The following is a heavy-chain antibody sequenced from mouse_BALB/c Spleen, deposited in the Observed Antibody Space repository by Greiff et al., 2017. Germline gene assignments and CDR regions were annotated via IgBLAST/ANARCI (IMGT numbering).Heavy chain of an antibody. CDR1: GFTFSDYG. D-gene: IGHD1-1*01. J-gene: IGHJ2*01. CDR3: ARGNYGSSPYFDY. CDR2: ISNLAYSI. V-gene: IGHV5-15*02. Sequence: EVKLMESGGGLVQPGGSRKLSCAASGFTFSDYGMAWVRQAPGKGPEWVAFISNLAYSIYYADTVTGRFTISRENAKNTLYLEMSSLRSEDTAMYYCARGNYGSSPYFDYWGQGTTLTVSS.